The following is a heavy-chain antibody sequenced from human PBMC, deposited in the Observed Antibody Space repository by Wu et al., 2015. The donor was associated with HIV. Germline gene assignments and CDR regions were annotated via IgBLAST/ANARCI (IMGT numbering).Heavy chain of an antibody. V-gene: IGHV1-8*01. CDR2: LDPKSGNT. CDR1: GYTFTTYE. J-gene: IGHJ4*02. Sequence: QLVQSGAELREPGASVKVSCKASGYTFTTYEINWVRQTTGQGLEWMGWLDPKSGNTGYAQKFQGRVTMTTSTSINTAYMELSSLRSDDTALYFCATVHYYKSSGYYLAYFDYWGQGTLVTVSS. D-gene: IGHD3-22*01. CDR3: ATVHYYKSSGYYLAYFDY.